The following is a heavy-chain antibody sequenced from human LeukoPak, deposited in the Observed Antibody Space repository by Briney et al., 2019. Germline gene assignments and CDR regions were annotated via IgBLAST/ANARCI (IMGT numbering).Heavy chain of an antibody. V-gene: IGHV4-59*01. CDR2: ISYSGYT. J-gene: IGHJ4*02. CDR1: GGSIRSYY. Sequence: SETLSLTCTVSGGSIRSYYWSWIRQAPGKGLEWIGFISYSGYTSYSPSLKSRVGISVDTSKSHFSLRLSSMTAADTAIYYCARGRNDNGGMFFDSWAQGSLVTVSS. D-gene: IGHD4-23*01. CDR3: ARGRNDNGGMFFDS.